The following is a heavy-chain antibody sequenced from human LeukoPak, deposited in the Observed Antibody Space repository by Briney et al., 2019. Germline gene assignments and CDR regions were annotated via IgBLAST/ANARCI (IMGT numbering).Heavy chain of an antibody. J-gene: IGHJ4*02. CDR3: AFWSGSGFPFDY. CDR1: GGSISSYY. Sequence: SETLSLTCTVSGGSISSYYWSWIRQPPGKGLEWIGYIYYSGSTNHNPSLKSRVTISVDTSKNQFSLKLSSVTAADTAVYYCAFWSGSGFPFDYWGQGTLVTVSS. V-gene: IGHV4-59*01. D-gene: IGHD3-3*01. CDR2: IYYSGST.